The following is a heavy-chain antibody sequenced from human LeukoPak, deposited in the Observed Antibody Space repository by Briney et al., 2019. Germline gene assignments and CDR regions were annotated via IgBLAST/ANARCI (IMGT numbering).Heavy chain of an antibody. CDR1: GGSISSSSHY. Sequence: PSETLSLTCTVSGGSISSSSHYWGWIRQPPAKGLEWIGSIYYSGSTYYNPSLKSRITISVDMSKNQFSLKLSSVTAADTALYYCARHSGLRSPFDPWGQGTLVTVTS. J-gene: IGHJ5*02. CDR3: ARHSGLRSPFDP. V-gene: IGHV4-39*01. CDR2: IYYSGST. D-gene: IGHD3-3*01.